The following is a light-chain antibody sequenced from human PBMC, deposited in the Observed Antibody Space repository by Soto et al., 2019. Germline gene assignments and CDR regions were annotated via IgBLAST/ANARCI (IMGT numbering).Light chain of an antibody. Sequence: QSALIQLASVSGSPGQSITISCTGTSGVVGGYNYVSWYQQHPGKAPKLMIYEVSNRPSGVSNRFSGSKSGNTASLTISGLQAEDEADYDCSSYTSSSTLYVFGTGTKLTVL. V-gene: IGLV2-14*01. CDR1: SGVVGGYNY. CDR2: EVS. CDR3: SSYTSSSTLYV. J-gene: IGLJ1*01.